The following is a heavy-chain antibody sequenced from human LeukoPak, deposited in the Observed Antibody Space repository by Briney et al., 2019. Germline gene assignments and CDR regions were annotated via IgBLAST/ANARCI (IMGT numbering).Heavy chain of an antibody. V-gene: IGHV4-39*07. CDR2: MYSSGSS. D-gene: IGHD3-10*01. CDR1: GGSIRSSTYH. Sequence: SETLSLTCTVSGGSIRSSTYHWGWIRQPPGKGLEWLGSMYSSGSSYFNPSLRSRVTISMDTANNHFFLNLSSVTAADTAAYYCARGGQNRWFDPWGQGTLVTVSS. CDR3: ARGGQNRWFDP. J-gene: IGHJ5*02.